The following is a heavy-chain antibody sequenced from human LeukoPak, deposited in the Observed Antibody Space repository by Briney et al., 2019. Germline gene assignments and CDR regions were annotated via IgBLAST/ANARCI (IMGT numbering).Heavy chain of an antibody. CDR3: ARHEGSGSYYSY. J-gene: IGHJ4*02. Sequence: GESLKISCKGTGYSFTTYWIAWVRQMPGRGLEWMGIISPDDSEIRYSPSFRGQVTISADKSISTAYLQWSRLKASDTAIYYCARHEGSGSYYSYWGQGTLVTVSS. D-gene: IGHD1-26*01. V-gene: IGHV5-51*01. CDR1: GYSFTTYW. CDR2: ISPDDSEI.